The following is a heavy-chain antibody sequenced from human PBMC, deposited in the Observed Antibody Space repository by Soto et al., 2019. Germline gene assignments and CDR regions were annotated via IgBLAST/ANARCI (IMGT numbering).Heavy chain of an antibody. D-gene: IGHD3-9*01. J-gene: IGHJ4*02. Sequence: EVQLLESGGGLVQPGGSLRLSCAASGFTFSNYAMSWVRQAPGKGLEWVSVISGSGGTTYYADSVKGRFTISRDNFKNTLYLQMNSLRAEETAIYYCAQVRYVTGYAPDFWGQGTLVTVSS. CDR2: ISGSGGTT. CDR1: GFTFSNYA. CDR3: AQVRYVTGYAPDF. V-gene: IGHV3-23*01.